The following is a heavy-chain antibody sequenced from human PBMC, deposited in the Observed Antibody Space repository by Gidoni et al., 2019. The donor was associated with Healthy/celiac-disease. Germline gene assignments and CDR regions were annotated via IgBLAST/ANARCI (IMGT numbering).Heavy chain of an antibody. CDR3: TPDKLQGSYYYGMDV. CDR2: IKRQTDGGTT. V-gene: IGHV3-15*01. J-gene: IGHJ6*02. D-gene: IGHD2-15*01. Sequence: EVQLVESGGGLVKPGGSLRLACAASGCTVSNAWMSWVRQAPGKGREWVCRIKRQTDGGTTHYAAPVKGRFTISRDDSKNTLYLQMHILKTEDPAVYYCTPDKLQGSYYYGMDVWGQGTTVTVSS. CDR1: GCTVSNAW.